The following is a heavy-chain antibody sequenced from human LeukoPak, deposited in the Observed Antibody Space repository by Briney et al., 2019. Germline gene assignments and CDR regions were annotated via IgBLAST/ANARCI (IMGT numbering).Heavy chain of an antibody. Sequence: ASVKVSCKASGYSFISYGISWVRQAPGQGLEWMGWISADNGNTKYAQKFQGRVTMTTETSTSTAYMELRSLRSDDTAVYYCARGWSGGSYPYYYYYYMDVWGKGTTVTVSS. CDR3: ARGWSGGSYPYYYYYYMDV. CDR1: GYSFISYG. CDR2: ISADNGNT. D-gene: IGHD1-26*01. J-gene: IGHJ6*03. V-gene: IGHV1-18*01.